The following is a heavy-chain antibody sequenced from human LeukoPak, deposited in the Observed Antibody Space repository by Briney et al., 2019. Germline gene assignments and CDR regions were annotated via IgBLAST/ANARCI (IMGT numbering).Heavy chain of an antibody. CDR2: IYHRGNT. V-gene: IGHV4-39*01. D-gene: IGHD1-14*01. Sequence: PSETLSLTCAVSGDSMNMWFHYSGSIRQPPGKGLEWIGNIYHRGNTFYNPSLKSRVTMSVDTSSNTFSLRLSSVTAADTAVYYCASLSTTTYPETQSAPKGAFEIWGQGTTVIVSS. J-gene: IGHJ3*02. CDR1: GDSMNMWFHY. CDR3: ASLSTTTYPETQSAPKGAFEI.